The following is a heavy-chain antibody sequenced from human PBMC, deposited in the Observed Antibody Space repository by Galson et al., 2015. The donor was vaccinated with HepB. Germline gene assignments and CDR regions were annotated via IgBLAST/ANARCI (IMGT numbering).Heavy chain of an antibody. CDR2: ISVSGTSA. V-gene: IGHV3-23*01. CDR3: AKAPLPVTAAGTLDDY. Sequence: SLRLSCAASGFTFNNYAMSWVRQAPGKGLEWVSSISVSGTSADYADSVKGRFTISRDNSKNTLYLQMNSLRGEDTAVYYCAKAPLPVTAAGTLDDYWGQGTLVTVSS. CDR1: GFTFNNYA. D-gene: IGHD1-7*01. J-gene: IGHJ4*02.